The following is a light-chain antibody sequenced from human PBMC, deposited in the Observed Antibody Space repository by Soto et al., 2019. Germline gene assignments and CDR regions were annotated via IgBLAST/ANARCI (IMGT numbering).Light chain of an antibody. Sequence: QSVLTQPASVSGSPGQSITISCTGTSSDVGGYNYVSWYQQHPGKAPKLMIYKVSNRPSGVSNRFSGSKSGNTASLTISGLQADDEADYYCSSYTSSSTRVFGGGTKLTVL. J-gene: IGLJ3*02. CDR1: SSDVGGYNY. CDR2: KVS. CDR3: SSYTSSSTRV. V-gene: IGLV2-14*01.